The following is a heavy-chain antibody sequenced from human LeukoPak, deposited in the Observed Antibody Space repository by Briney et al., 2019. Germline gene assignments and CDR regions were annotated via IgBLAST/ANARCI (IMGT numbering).Heavy chain of an antibody. Sequence: GGSLRLSCAASGFTFSSYGMHWVRQAPGKGLEWVAVISYDGSNKYYADSVKGRFTISRDNSKNTLYLQMNSLRAEDTAVYYCAKYQYGSGSYSPLYYYGMDVWGQGTTVTVSS. CDR1: GFTFSSYG. J-gene: IGHJ6*02. D-gene: IGHD3-10*01. CDR2: ISYDGSNK. CDR3: AKYQYGSGSYSPLYYYGMDV. V-gene: IGHV3-30*18.